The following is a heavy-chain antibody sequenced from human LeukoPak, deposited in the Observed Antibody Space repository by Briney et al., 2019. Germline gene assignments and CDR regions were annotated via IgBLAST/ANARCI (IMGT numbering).Heavy chain of an antibody. Sequence: SETLSLTCAVSGGSISSGGYSWSWIRQPPGKGLEWIGYIYHSRSTYYNPSLKSRVTISVDRSKNQFSLKLSSVTAADTAVYYCAGGRGRPNNWGQGTLVTVSS. CDR2: IYHSRST. CDR1: GGSISSGGYS. J-gene: IGHJ4*02. CDR3: AGGRGRPNN. V-gene: IGHV4-30-2*01. D-gene: IGHD3-10*01.